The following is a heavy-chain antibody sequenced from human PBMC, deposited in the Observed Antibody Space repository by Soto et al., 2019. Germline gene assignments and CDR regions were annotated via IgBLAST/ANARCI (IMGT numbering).Heavy chain of an antibody. V-gene: IGHV3-74*01. CDR1: GFTFSNYW. CDR3: ARGDCVGGSCYSLAGSFYYYMDV. D-gene: IGHD2-15*01. J-gene: IGHJ6*03. CDR2: INSDGSVS. Sequence: EVKLVESGGGLVQPGGSLRLSCAASGFTFSNYWMYWVRQAPGQGLVWVSRINSDGSVSRYADSVKGRLTISRDNVKNTLYLKMDSRRVEDTAVYYCARGDCVGGSCYSLAGSFYYYMDVWGKGTTVTVFS.